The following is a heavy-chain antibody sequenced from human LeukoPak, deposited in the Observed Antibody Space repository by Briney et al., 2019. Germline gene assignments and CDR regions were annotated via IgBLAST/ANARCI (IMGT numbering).Heavy chain of an antibody. D-gene: IGHD6-13*01. J-gene: IGHJ4*02. CDR2: ISGSGGST. V-gene: IGHV3-23*01. Sequence: GGSLRLSCAASGFTFSSYAMSWVRQAPGKGLEWVSAISGSGGSTYYADSVKGRFTISRDNSKNTLYLQMNSLRAEDTAVYYCAKAIYPGYGSSWRGPPFDYWGQGTLVTVSS. CDR1: GFTFSSYA. CDR3: AKAIYPGYGSSWRGPPFDY.